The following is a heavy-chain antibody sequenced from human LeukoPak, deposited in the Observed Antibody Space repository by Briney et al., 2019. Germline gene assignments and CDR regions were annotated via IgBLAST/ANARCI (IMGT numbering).Heavy chain of an antibody. CDR2: INPYNGNT. CDR3: ARDRSDSGDYVLLDS. J-gene: IGHJ4*02. V-gene: IGHV1-18*01. Sequence: GASVKVSCKASGYTFSSYGISWVRQAPGQGLEWMGWINPYNGNTNYAQKVQGRVTMTTDTSTSTAYMELRSLRSDDTAVYYCARDRSDSGDYVLLDSWGQGTLVTVSS. D-gene: IGHD4-17*01. CDR1: GYTFSSYG.